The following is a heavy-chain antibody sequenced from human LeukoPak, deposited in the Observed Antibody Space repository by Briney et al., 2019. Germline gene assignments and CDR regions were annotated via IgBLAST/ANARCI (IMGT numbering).Heavy chain of an antibody. D-gene: IGHD2/OR15-2a*01. V-gene: IGHV1-8*01. Sequence: ASVKVSCKASGYTFTSYDINWVRQATGQGREWMGWMNPNSGNTGYAQKFQGRVTITRNTSISTAYMELSSLRSEDTAVYYCASRRNSDAFDIWGQGTMVTVSS. CDR3: ASRRNSDAFDI. CDR1: GYTFTSYD. J-gene: IGHJ3*02. CDR2: MNPNSGNT.